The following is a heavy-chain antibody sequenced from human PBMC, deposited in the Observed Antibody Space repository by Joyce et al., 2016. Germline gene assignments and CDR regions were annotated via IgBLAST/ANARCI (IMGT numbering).Heavy chain of an antibody. Sequence: QVQLVQSGAEVQKPGASVKVSCTASGYTFTEYYVHWVRQAPGQGLEWMGWLNPNSAGTTFAHNFEGRVTMTSDTSISTSSLQLTRLTSDDTAIYYCARPPSWVGNRYWYFDLWGRGTLITVSS. CDR1: GYTFTEYY. CDR2: LNPNSAGT. CDR3: ARPPSWVGNRYWYFDL. J-gene: IGHJ2*01. D-gene: IGHD1-26*01. V-gene: IGHV1-2*07.